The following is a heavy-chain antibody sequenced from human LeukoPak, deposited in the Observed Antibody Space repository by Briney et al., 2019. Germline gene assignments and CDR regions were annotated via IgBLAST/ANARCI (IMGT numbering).Heavy chain of an antibody. Sequence: GGSLRLSCAASGFTFSSYWMHWVRQAPGKGLVWVSRINSDGSSTSYADSVKGRFTISRDNAKNTLYLQMNSLRAEDTAVYYCARATLLVRGVDADMDVWGKGTTVTVSS. CDR2: INSDGSST. V-gene: IGHV3-74*01. J-gene: IGHJ6*03. D-gene: IGHD3-10*01. CDR1: GFTFSSYW. CDR3: ARATLLVRGVDADMDV.